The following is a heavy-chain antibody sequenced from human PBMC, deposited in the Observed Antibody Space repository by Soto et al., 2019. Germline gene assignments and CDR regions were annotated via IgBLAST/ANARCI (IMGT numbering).Heavy chain of an antibody. V-gene: IGHV2-5*02. CDR3: AHRRKDSGSHNAFDV. D-gene: IGHD3-22*01. CDR2: IYWDDDD. CDR1: GFSLNTYGVG. Sequence: QITLKESGPTVVKPTHTLTLTCTFSGFSLNTYGVGVAWIRQPPGKALEWLALIYWDDDDRYSPSLRSRLIITKDTSKNQVVLTITNMDPMDTATYYCAHRRKDSGSHNAFDVWGQGTMVTVSS. J-gene: IGHJ3*01.